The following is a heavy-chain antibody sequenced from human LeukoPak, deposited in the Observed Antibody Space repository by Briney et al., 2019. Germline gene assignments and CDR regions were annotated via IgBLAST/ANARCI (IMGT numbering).Heavy chain of an antibody. CDR2: ISYDGSNK. CDR1: GFTFSSYV. CDR3: AKSIRGIADFDY. V-gene: IGHV3-30*18. J-gene: IGHJ4*02. D-gene: IGHD6-13*01. Sequence: GGSLRLSCAASGFTFSSYVMHWVRQAPGKGLEWVAVISYDGSNKYYADSVKGRFTISRDNSKNTLYLQMNSLRAEDTAVYYCAKSIRGIADFDYWGQGTLVTVSS.